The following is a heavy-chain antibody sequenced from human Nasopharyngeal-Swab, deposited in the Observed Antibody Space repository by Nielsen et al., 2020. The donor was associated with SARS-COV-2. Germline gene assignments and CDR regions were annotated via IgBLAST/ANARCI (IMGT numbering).Heavy chain of an antibody. V-gene: IGHV1-69*06. D-gene: IGHD3-10*01. CDR2: IIPIFGTA. J-gene: IGHJ4*02. Sequence: SVKVSCKASGGTFSSYAISWVRQAPGQGLEWMGGIIPIFGTANYAQKFQGRVTITADKSTSTAYMELSSLRSEDTAVYYCAKVLGSGSYYKRVSDYWGQGTLVTVSS. CDR1: GGTFSSYA. CDR3: AKVLGSGSYYKRVSDY.